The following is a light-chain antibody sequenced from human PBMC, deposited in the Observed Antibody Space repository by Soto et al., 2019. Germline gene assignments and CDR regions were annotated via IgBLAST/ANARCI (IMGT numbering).Light chain of an antibody. CDR2: DAS. CDR3: QQSDSLPIT. Sequence: DIQMTQSPSSLSASVGDRVTITCRASQDISNYLNWYQQRPGKAPKLLIYDASNLERGVPSSFTGTRSGTHFTFAITSLQPEDVATYSWQQSDSLPITFGQGTRLEI. V-gene: IGKV1-33*01. CDR1: QDISNY. J-gene: IGKJ5*01.